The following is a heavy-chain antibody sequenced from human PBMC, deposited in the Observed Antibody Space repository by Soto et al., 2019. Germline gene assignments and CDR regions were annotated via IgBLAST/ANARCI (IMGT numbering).Heavy chain of an antibody. CDR3: ARELPPYSGSYYVDAFES. Sequence: ETLSPNCTVSGGSFSSGSYYWSWILQPPGKGLEWIGYIYYSGSTNYNPSLKSRVTISVDTSKNQFSLKLSSVTAADTAVYYCARELPPYSGSYYVDAFESWGQWTMVTV. D-gene: IGHD1-26*01. V-gene: IGHV4-61*01. CDR2: IYYSGST. J-gene: IGHJ3*02. CDR1: GGSFSSGSYY.